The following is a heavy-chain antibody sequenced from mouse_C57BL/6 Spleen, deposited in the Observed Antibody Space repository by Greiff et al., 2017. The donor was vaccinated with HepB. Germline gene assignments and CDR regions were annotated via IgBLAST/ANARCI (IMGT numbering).Heavy chain of an antibody. Sequence: EVKLQESGPGLVKPSQSLSLTCSVTGYSITSGYYWNWIRQFPGNKLEWMGYISYDGSNNYNPSLKNRISITRDTSKNQFFLKLNSVTTEDTATYYCARDQEAFYYGSHYAMDYWGQGTSVTVSS. CDR3: ARDQEAFYYGSHYAMDY. D-gene: IGHD1-1*01. V-gene: IGHV3-6*01. CDR1: GYSITSGYY. CDR2: ISYDGSN. J-gene: IGHJ4*01.